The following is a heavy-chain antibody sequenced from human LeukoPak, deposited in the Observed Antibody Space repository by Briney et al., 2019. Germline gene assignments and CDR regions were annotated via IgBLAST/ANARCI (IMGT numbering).Heavy chain of an antibody. CDR2: IYPGDSDT. CDR1: GFTFRSYW. CDR3: ASTSSGWSKGYFQY. D-gene: IGHD6-19*01. V-gene: IGHV5-51*01. Sequence: GGSLRLSCAASGFTFRSYWMSWVRQAPGKGLEWMGIIYPGDSDTRYSPSFQGQVTISADKSISTAYLQWSSLKASDTAMYYCASTSSGWSKGYFQYWGQGTLVTVSS. J-gene: IGHJ1*01.